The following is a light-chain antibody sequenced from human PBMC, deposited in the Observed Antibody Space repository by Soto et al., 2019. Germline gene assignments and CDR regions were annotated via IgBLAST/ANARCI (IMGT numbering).Light chain of an antibody. J-gene: IGLJ1*01. V-gene: IGLV2-23*01. CDR1: TNDVGTYNL. CDR3: SSYAGSTTYV. CDR2: EGF. Sequence: QSVLTQPASVSGSPGQSITLSCTGTTNDVGTYNLVSWYQQHPGKAPKLIIYEGFKRPSGVSNRFSGSKSGNTASLTISGLQDEEEADYYCSSYAGSTTYVFGTGTKVTV.